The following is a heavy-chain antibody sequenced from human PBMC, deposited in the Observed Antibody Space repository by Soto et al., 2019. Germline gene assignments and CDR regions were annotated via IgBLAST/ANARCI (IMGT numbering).Heavy chain of an antibody. V-gene: IGHV3-30*18. D-gene: IGHD2-8*01. Sequence: QVQLVESGGGVVQPGRSLRLSCAASGFTFSSYGMHWVRQAPGKGLEWVAVISYDGSNKYYADSVKGRFTISRDNSKNTRYLQMNSLRAEDTAVYYCAKDDVYCTNGVCARGYYYYGMDVWGQGTTVTVSS. J-gene: IGHJ6*02. CDR3: AKDDVYCTNGVCARGYYYYGMDV. CDR2: ISYDGSNK. CDR1: GFTFSSYG.